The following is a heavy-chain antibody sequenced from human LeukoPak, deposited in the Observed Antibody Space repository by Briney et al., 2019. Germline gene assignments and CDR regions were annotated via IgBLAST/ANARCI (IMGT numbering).Heavy chain of an antibody. Sequence: GGSLRLSCEASEFTFSHYAMHWVRQVPGEGLEWVAGINGNSRQIDYADSVRGRFTISRDNSKNTLYLQMNSLRAEDTAVYYCAKRYGDYGKTPLDYWGQGTLVTVSS. D-gene: IGHD4-17*01. CDR2: INGNSRQI. V-gene: IGHV3-23*05. CDR1: EFTFSHYA. CDR3: AKRYGDYGKTPLDY. J-gene: IGHJ4*02.